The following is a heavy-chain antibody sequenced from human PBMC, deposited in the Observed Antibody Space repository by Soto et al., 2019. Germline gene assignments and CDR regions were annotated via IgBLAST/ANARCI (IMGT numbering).Heavy chain of an antibody. J-gene: IGHJ4*02. V-gene: IGHV4-61*01. CDR2: MYNSGST. Sequence: SQTLCVTCTVSGGSVSSGSYYRSWIRQPPGKGLEWIGYMYNSGSTNYNPSLKSRVIISVDTSKKQFSLKLSSVTAADTAVYYCARVSSGWYHFDYWGQGTLVTVSS. CDR3: ARVSSGWYHFDY. D-gene: IGHD6-19*01. CDR1: GGSVSSGSYY.